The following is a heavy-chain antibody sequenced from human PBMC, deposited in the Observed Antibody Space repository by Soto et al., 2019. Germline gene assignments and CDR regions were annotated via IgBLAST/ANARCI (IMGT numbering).Heavy chain of an antibody. CDR2: TIPIFGTA. Sequence: GASVKVSCKASGGTFSSYAISWVRQAPGQGLEWTGGTIPIFGTANYAQKFQGRVTITADESTSTAYMELSSLRSEDTAVYYCARARVLAHYYYGMDVWGQGTTVTVSS. CDR3: ARARVLAHYYYGMDV. D-gene: IGHD2-15*01. CDR1: GGTFSSYA. J-gene: IGHJ6*02. V-gene: IGHV1-69*13.